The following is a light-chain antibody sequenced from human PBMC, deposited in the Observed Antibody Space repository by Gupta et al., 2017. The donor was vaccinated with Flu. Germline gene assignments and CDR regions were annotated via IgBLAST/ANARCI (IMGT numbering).Light chain of an antibody. V-gene: IGKV1-17*01. J-gene: IGKJ5*01. CDR3: LQHNSYPLIT. CDR1: QAIRNE. CDR2: AAS. Sequence: DRVSITCRASQAIRNELAWFQQKPGKPPKRLIYAASSLQRGVPSRFSGSGSGTDFTLTISGLQPEDFATYYCLQHNSYPLITFGQGTRVEIK.